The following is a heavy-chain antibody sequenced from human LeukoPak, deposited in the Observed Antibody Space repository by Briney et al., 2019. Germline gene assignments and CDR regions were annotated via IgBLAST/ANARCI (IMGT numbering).Heavy chain of an antibody. CDR2: ISSRSTYI. V-gene: IGHV3-21*01. CDR3: ASPDTNYFDSSGSALANSDAFDI. J-gene: IGHJ3*02. Sequence: PGGSLRLSCAASGFTFSRCSMNWVRQAPGKGLEWVSSISSRSTYIYYADSVKGRFTISRDNAKNSLYLQMNSLRAEDTAVYYCASPDTNYFDSSGSALANSDAFDIWGQGTMVTVSS. D-gene: IGHD3-22*01. CDR1: GFTFSRCS.